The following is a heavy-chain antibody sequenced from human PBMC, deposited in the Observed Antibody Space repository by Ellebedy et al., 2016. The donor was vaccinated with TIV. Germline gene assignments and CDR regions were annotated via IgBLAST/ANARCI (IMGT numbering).Heavy chain of an antibody. CDR1: GFTVSSNY. CDR2: IYTDGRT. D-gene: IGHD1-26*01. Sequence: GGSLRLXXVASGFTVSSNYMSWVRPAPGKGLEWVSVIYTDGRTYYADSMKGRFTFSRDKSKNTLFLQMSSLRAEDTAVYYCARVGGNLRNYAMDVWGQGTTVTVSS. CDR3: ARVGGNLRNYAMDV. V-gene: IGHV3-53*01. J-gene: IGHJ6*02.